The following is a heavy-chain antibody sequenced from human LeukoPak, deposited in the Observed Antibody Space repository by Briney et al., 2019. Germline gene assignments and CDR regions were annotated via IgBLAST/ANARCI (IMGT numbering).Heavy chain of an antibody. CDR2: IYYSGTT. V-gene: IGHV4-59*01. CDR1: GGSISTNY. CDR3: ARDPGVQQGYYYYGMDV. Sequence: PSETLSLTCTVSGGSISTNYWSWLRQPPGKGLEWIGYIYYSGTTNYNPSLKRRVTISVDTSKKQFCLKLSSVTAADTAVYYCARDPGVQQGYYYYGMDVWGQGTTVTVSS. J-gene: IGHJ6*02. D-gene: IGHD6-13*01.